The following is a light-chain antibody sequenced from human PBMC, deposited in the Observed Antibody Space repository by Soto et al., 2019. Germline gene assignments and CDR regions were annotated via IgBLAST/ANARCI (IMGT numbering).Light chain of an antibody. CDR3: SSYTTSSTVV. Sequence: HSVLTQPASVSGSPGQSITISCTGTSNDVGIYNYVSWYQHHPGKAPKLIIYDVSYRPSGVSNRFSGSKSGNTASLTISGLQSEDEADYYCSSYTTSSTVVFGGGTKVTVL. V-gene: IGLV2-14*03. J-gene: IGLJ2*01. CDR1: SNDVGIYNY. CDR2: DVS.